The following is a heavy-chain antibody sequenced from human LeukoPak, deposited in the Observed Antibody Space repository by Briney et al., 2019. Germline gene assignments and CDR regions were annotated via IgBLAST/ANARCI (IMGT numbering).Heavy chain of an antibody. CDR1: GFTFSYAW. CDR3: ATDLRGRGPNPLSSRIDY. CDR2: IKCKTDGGTT. V-gene: IGHV3-15*01. Sequence: GGSLRFSCAASGFTFSYAWMTWVRQAPGTGLEWVGRIKCKTDGGTTDYAAPVKGRFTISRDDSKNTLYLQMNSLKSDDTAVYYCATDLRGRGPNPLSSRIDYWGQGTLVTVSS. D-gene: IGHD2/OR15-2a*01. J-gene: IGHJ4*02.